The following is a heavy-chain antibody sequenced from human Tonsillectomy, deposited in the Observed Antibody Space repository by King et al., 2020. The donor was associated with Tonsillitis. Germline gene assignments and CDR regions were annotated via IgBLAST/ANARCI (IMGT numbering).Heavy chain of an antibody. CDR1: GFTFSNCA. D-gene: IGHD1-26*01. CDR3: ARGERVGATYFDF. CDR2: TSGGGGGT. J-gene: IGHJ4*02. V-gene: IGHV3-23*04. Sequence: VQLVESGGGLIQPGGSLRLSCAASGFTFSNCAMSWVRQPPGEGLEWVSATSGGGGGTYYAASVKGRFTISRDNSKNPLYMQMSSLRAEDTATYYCARGERVGATYFDFWGQGTPVTVSS.